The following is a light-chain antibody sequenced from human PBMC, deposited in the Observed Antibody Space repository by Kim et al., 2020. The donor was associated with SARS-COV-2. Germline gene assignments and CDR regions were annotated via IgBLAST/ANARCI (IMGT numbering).Light chain of an antibody. J-gene: IGLJ2*01. V-gene: IGLV3-21*04. Sequence: PGKTGRITCGGNSIGSKSVHWYQQKPGQAPVLVISYDSDRPSGIPERFSGSNSGNMATLTISRVEAGDEADYYCQVWDSSSDHRVVFGGGTKLTVL. CDR3: QVWDSSSDHRVV. CDR1: SIGSKS. CDR2: YDS.